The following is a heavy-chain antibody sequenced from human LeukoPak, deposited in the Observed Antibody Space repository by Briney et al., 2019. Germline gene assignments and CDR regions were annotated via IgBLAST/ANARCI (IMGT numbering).Heavy chain of an antibody. CDR3: ARDGGHCSGGSCSENWFDP. V-gene: IGHV1-46*01. CDR2: INPSGGST. CDR1: GYTFTSYY. Sequence: ASVKVSCKASGYTFTSYYMHWVRQAPGQGLEWMGIINPSGGSTSYAQKFQGRVTMTRDTSTSTVYMELSSLRSEDTAVYYCARDGGHCSGGSCSENWFDPWGQGTLVTVSS. D-gene: IGHD2-15*01. J-gene: IGHJ5*02.